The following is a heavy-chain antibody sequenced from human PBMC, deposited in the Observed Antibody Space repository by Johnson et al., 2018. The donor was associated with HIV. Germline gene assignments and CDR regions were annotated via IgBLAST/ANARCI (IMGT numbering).Heavy chain of an antibody. V-gene: IGHV3-9*01. CDR2: ISWNSGSI. CDR3: ARDEAAVRMVANDAFDI. CDR1: GFTFDDYA. J-gene: IGHJ3*02. D-gene: IGHD6-13*01. Sequence: EVQLVESGGGLVQPGRSLRLSCAASGFTFDDYAMHWVRQAPGKGLEWVSGISWNSGSIGYADSVKGRFTISRDNAKNSLYLQMNSLRAEDTAVYYCARDEAAVRMVANDAFDIWGQGTMVTVSS.